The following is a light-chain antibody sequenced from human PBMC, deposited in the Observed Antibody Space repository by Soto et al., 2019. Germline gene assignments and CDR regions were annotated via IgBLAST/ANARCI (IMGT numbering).Light chain of an antibody. V-gene: IGKV1-12*01. CDR3: QQASSFPWT. CDR1: QGISTW. J-gene: IGKJ1*01. CDR2: TAS. Sequence: DIPMTQSPSSVSASVGDRVTITCRASQGISTWLAWYQQKPGKAPKLLIYTASRLQSGVPSRFSGSGSGTNFTLTISSLQPDDFATFYCQQASSFPWTFGQGTTVENK.